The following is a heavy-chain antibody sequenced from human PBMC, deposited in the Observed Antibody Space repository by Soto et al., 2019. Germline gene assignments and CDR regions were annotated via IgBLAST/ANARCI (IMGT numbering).Heavy chain of an antibody. J-gene: IGHJ3*01. V-gene: IGHV3-48*01. CDR1: GFTFSSYS. D-gene: IGHD4-17*01. CDR2: ISSSSSTI. Sequence: PVGSLSLSCAASGFTFSSYSMNLVRQAPGKGLEWVSYISSSSSTIYYADSVKGRFTISRDNAKNSLYLQMNSLRAEDTAVYYCARARYGDYDAFDLWGQGTMVTVS. CDR3: ARARYGDYDAFDL.